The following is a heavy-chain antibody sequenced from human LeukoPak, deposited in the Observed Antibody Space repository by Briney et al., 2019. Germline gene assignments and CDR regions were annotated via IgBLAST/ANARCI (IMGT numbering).Heavy chain of an antibody. CDR2: IYTSGST. J-gene: IGHJ3*02. Sequence: SASLSLTWTVSGGSISSYYWSWVRQPAGKGLEWIVRIYTSGSTNYNPSLKSRVTMSVDTSKNQFSLKLSSVTAADTAVYYCARVAVVRGVIITSYAFDIWGQGTMVTVSS. CDR1: GGSISSYY. V-gene: IGHV4-4*07. CDR3: ARVAVVRGVIITSYAFDI. D-gene: IGHD3-10*01.